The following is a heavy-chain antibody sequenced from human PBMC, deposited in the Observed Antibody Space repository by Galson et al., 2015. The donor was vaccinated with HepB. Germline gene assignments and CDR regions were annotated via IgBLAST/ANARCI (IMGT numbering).Heavy chain of an antibody. CDR2: ISYDGSNK. CDR1: GFTFSTYA. D-gene: IGHD1-7*01. CDR3: ARDELFDY. Sequence: SLRLSCAASGFTFSTYAMHWVRGAPGKGLEWVAIISYDGSNKYYADSVKGRFTISRDNYESTLYLQMNSLRAEDTAVYYCARDELFDYWSQGTLVTVSS. J-gene: IGHJ4*02. V-gene: IGHV3-30-3*01.